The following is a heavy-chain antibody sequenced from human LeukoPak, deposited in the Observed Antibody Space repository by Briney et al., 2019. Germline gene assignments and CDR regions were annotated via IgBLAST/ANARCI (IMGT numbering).Heavy chain of an antibody. CDR2: ISDSGGST. CDR3: ARVGMAYYGSGRLTAYFDY. Sequence: GGSLRLSCAASGFTFSSYAMSWFRQAPGKGLEWVSVISDSGGSTYYADSVKGRFTISRDNAVNSLYLQMNSLRAEDAAVYYCARVGMAYYGSGRLTAYFDYWGQGTLVTVSS. D-gene: IGHD3-10*01. CDR1: GFTFSSYA. V-gene: IGHV3-23*01. J-gene: IGHJ4*02.